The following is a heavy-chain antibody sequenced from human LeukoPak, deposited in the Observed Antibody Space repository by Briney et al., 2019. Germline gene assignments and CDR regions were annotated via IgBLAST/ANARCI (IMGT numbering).Heavy chain of an antibody. V-gene: IGHV3-30*03. CDR3: ATWGLTPTFDY. D-gene: IGHD1-26*01. CDR2: ISYDGSDK. CDR1: GFTFSSYW. Sequence: GGSLRLSCAASGFTFSSYWMTWVRQAPGKGLEWVAVISYDGSDKYYADSVKGRFTISRDNTKNTLYLQMNSLRAEDTAVYYCATWGLTPTFDYWGQGTLVTVSS. J-gene: IGHJ4*02.